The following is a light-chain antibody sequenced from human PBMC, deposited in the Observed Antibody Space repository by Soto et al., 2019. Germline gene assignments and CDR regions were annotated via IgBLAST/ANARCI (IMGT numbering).Light chain of an antibody. CDR1: QSVDVW. CDR3: QHYSASSPWT. Sequence: DIQMTQSPSTLSASVGDRVTITCRASQSVDVWLAWFQQKPGKAPKGLINKASSLDSGVPSRFSGSGSGTAFTPTIIRLQPDDFATYYCQHYSASSPWTFGQGTQVEIK. V-gene: IGKV1-5*03. J-gene: IGKJ1*01. CDR2: KAS.